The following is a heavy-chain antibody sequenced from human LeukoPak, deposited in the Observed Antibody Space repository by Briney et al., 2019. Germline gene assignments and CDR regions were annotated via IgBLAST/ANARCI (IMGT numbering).Heavy chain of an antibody. V-gene: IGHV1-8*01. CDR2: MNPNSGNT. Sequence: ASVKASCKASGYTFTSYDINWVRQATGQGLEWMGWMNPNSGNTGYAQKFQGRVTMTRNTSISTAYMELSSLRSEDTAVYYCARASRGDYATLDWGQGTLVTVSS. J-gene: IGHJ4*02. CDR1: GYTFTSYD. CDR3: ARASRGDYATLD. D-gene: IGHD2-21*02.